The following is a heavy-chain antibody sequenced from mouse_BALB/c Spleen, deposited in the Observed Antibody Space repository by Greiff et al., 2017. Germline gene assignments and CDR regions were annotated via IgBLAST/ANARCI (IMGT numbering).Heavy chain of an antibody. Sequence: EVQLVESGPGLVKPSQSLSLTCSVTGYSITSGYFWNWIRQFPGNKLEWMGYISYDGSNNYNPSLKNRISITRDTSTNQCFLKLNSVTTEDTATYYCAHQEELGGFAYWGQGTLVTVSA. D-gene: IGHD4-1*01. CDR2: ISYDGSN. CDR3: AHQEELGGFAY. CDR1: GYSITSGYF. V-gene: IGHV3-6*02. J-gene: IGHJ3*01.